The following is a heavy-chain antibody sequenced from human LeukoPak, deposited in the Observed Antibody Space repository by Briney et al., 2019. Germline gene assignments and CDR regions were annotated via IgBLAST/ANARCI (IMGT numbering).Heavy chain of an antibody. CDR3: ARVQAAAAAPDY. Sequence: SETLSLTCTVSGGSISSGDYYWSWIRQPPGKGLEWIGYIYYSGSTYYNPSLKSRVTISVDTSKNQFSLKLSSVTAADTAVYYCARVQAAAAAPDYWGQGTLVTVSS. V-gene: IGHV4-30-4*01. J-gene: IGHJ4*02. D-gene: IGHD6-13*01. CDR1: GGSISSGDYY. CDR2: IYYSGST.